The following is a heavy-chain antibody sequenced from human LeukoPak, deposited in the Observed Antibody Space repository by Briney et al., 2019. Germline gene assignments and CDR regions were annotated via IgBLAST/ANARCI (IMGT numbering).Heavy chain of an antibody. CDR3: AKLMYYYDSSGYYFGDY. V-gene: IGHV3-23*01. CDR2: ISGSGGST. CDR1: GFTFSSYA. Sequence: PGGSLRLSCAASGFTFSSYAMSWVRQAPGKGLEWVSAISGSGGSTYYADSVKGRFTISRDNSKNTLYLQMNSLRAEDTAVYYCAKLMYYYDSSGYYFGDYWGQGTLVTVSS. J-gene: IGHJ4*02. D-gene: IGHD3-22*01.